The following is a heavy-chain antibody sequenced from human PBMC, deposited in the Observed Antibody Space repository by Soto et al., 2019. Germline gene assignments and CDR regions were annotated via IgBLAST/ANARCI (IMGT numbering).Heavy chain of an antibody. D-gene: IGHD2-15*01. CDR1: GYTFTSYA. V-gene: IGHV1-3*01. Sequence: QVQLVQSGAEVKKPGASVKVSCKASGYTFTSYAMHWVRQAPGQRLEWMGWINAGNGNTKYSQKFQGRVTITRDTSASTAYMELSSLRSEDTAVYYCAGEQDTWVEDGMDVWGQGTTVTVSS. CDR2: INAGNGNT. J-gene: IGHJ6*02. CDR3: AGEQDTWVEDGMDV.